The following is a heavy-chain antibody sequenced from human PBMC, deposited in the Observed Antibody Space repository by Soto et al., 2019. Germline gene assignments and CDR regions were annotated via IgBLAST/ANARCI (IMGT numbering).Heavy chain of an antibody. V-gene: IGHV3-23*01. J-gene: IGHJ3*02. Sequence: GGSLRLSCVASGFPFSSYAMSWVRQTPEKGLEWVSGISGSGGRTYYADSVKGRFTISRDNSNNTLSLQMHSLRVEDTAVYFCAKGGYYSIFDIWGQGTMVTVSS. CDR2: ISGSGGRT. CDR3: AKGGYYSIFDI. CDR1: GFPFSSYA. D-gene: IGHD2-15*01.